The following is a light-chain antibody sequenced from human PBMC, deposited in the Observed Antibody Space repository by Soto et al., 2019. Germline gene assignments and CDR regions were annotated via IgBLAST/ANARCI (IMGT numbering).Light chain of an antibody. Sequence: QSALTQPASVSGSPGQSITISCTGTSSDVGGYNYVSWYQQHPGKAPKLMIYEVSNRPSGVSNRFSGSKSGNTASLTISGLQAEDEADYYCSSYTSSSTFYLFGTGTKLTVL. CDR2: EVS. V-gene: IGLV2-14*01. CDR1: SSDVGGYNY. J-gene: IGLJ1*01. CDR3: SSYTSSSTFYL.